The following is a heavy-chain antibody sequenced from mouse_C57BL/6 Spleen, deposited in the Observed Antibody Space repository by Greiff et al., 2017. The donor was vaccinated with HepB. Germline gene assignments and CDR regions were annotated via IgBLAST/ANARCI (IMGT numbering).Heavy chain of an antibody. CDR3: ARHEEAYYYGSSSFDY. D-gene: IGHD1-1*01. CDR2: FYPGSGSI. Sequence: QVQLQQSGAELVKPGASVKLSCKASGYTFTEYTIHWVKQRSGQGLEWIGWFYPGSGSIKYNEKFKDKATLTADKSSSTVYMELSRLTSEDSAVYFCARHEEAYYYGSSSFDYWGQGTTLTVSS. CDR1: GYTFTEYT. V-gene: IGHV1-62-2*01. J-gene: IGHJ2*01.